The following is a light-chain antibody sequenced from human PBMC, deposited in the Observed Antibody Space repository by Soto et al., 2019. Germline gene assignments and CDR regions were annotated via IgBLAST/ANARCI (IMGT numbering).Light chain of an antibody. CDR1: TGAVTSGHY. J-gene: IGLJ2*01. Sequence: QAVVTQEPSLTVSPGGTVTLTCGSSTGAVTSGHYPYWFQQKPGQAPRTLIYDTSNKHSWTPARSSGSLLGGKAALTLSGAQPEDEAEYYCLLSYSGARGVFGGGTQLTVL. V-gene: IGLV7-46*01. CDR3: LLSYSGARGV. CDR2: DTS.